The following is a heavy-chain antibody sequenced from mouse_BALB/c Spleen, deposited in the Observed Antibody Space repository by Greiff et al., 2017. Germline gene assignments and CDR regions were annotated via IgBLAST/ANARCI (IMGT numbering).Heavy chain of an antibody. CDR2: IDPANGNT. CDR3: ARSDVGYAMDY. V-gene: IGHV14-3*02. CDR1: GFNIKDTY. Sequence: EVKLMESGAELVKPGASVKLSCTASGFNIKDTYMHWVKQRPEQGLEWIGRIDPANGNTKYDPKFQGKATITADTSSNTAYLQLSSLTSEDTAVYYCARSDVGYAMDYWGQGTSVTVSS. J-gene: IGHJ4*01.